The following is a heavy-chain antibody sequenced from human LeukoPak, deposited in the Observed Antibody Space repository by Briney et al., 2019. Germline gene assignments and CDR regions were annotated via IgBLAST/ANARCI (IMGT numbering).Heavy chain of an antibody. CDR1: GGTFSSYA. V-gene: IGHV1-69*01. J-gene: IGHJ6*03. CDR2: IIPIFGTA. Sequence: SVKVSCKASGGTFSSYAISWVRQAPGQELEWMGGIIPIFGTANYAQKFQGRVTITADESTSTAYMELSSLRSEDTAVYYCARGTVVVVVATVPTYYYYYMDVWGKGTTVTISS. CDR3: ARGTVVVVVATVPTYYYYYMDV. D-gene: IGHD2-15*01.